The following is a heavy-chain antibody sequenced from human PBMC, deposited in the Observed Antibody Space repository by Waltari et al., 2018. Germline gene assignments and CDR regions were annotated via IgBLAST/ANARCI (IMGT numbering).Heavy chain of an antibody. CDR2: IYTSGST. J-gene: IGHJ4*02. D-gene: IGHD2-15*01. CDR3: AREKCSGGSCYMFDY. CDR1: GGSISSGSSS. V-gene: IGHV4-61*02. Sequence: QVQLQESGPGLVKPSQTLSLTCPFSGGSISSGSSSWSWLRQPAGKGLEWIGRIYTSGSTNYNPSLKSRVTISVDTSKNQFSLKLSSVTAADTAVYYCAREKCSGGSCYMFDYWGQGTLVTVSS.